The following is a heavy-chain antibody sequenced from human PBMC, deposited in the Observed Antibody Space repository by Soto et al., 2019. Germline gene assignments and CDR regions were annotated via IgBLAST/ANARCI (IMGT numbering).Heavy chain of an antibody. CDR2: ISSSSSYI. Sequence: GGSLRLSCAASGFTFSSYSMNWVRQAPGKGLEWVSSISSSSSYIYYADSVKGRFTISRDNAKNSLYLQVNSLRAEDTAVYYCVRDILWFGELDLPFDYWGQGTLVTVSS. J-gene: IGHJ4*02. D-gene: IGHD3-10*01. CDR1: GFTFSSYS. CDR3: VRDILWFGELDLPFDY. V-gene: IGHV3-21*01.